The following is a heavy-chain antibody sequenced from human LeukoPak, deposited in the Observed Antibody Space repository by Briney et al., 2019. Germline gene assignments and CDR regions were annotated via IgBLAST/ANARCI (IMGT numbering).Heavy chain of an antibody. CDR1: GFTFSSYS. D-gene: IGHD6-13*01. Sequence: GGSLRLSCAASGFTFSSYSMNWVRQAPGKGLEWVSSISSSSSYIYYADSVKGRFTISRDNAKNSLYLQMNSLRAEDTAVYYCARDLRRQQQTENWFDPWGQGTLVTVSS. J-gene: IGHJ5*02. CDR2: ISSSSSYI. CDR3: ARDLRRQQQTENWFDP. V-gene: IGHV3-21*01.